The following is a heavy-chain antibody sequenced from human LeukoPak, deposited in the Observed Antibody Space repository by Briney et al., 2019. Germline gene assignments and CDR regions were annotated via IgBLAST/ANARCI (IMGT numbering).Heavy chain of an antibody. CDR1: GGTINNYY. V-gene: IGHV4-59*01. Sequence: SETLSLTCTVSGGTINNYYWSWIRQPPGKGLGWIGYIYYSGSTNYNPSLKSRVTISVDTSKNQCSLNLSSVTAADAAVYYCARGPGRRYFDYWGQGTLVTVSS. CDR2: IYYSGST. D-gene: IGHD3-10*01. CDR3: ARGPGRRYFDY. J-gene: IGHJ4*02.